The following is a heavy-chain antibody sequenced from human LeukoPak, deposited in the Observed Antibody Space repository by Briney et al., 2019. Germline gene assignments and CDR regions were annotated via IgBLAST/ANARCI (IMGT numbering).Heavy chain of an antibody. CDR3: TTGKGYYYDSSGYYYDY. D-gene: IGHD3-22*01. CDR2: IKSKTDGGTT. Sequence: GGSLRPSCAASGFTFSNAWMSWVRQAPGKGLEWVGRIKSKTDGGTTDYAAPVKGRFTISRDDSKNTLYLQMNSLKTEDTAVYYCTTGKGYYYDSSGYYYDYWGQGTLVTVSS. CDR1: GFTFSNAW. J-gene: IGHJ4*02. V-gene: IGHV3-15*01.